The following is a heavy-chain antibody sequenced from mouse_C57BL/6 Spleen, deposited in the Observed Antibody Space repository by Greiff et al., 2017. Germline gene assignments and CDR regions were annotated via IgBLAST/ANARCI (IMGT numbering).Heavy chain of an antibody. Sequence: EVKLMESGEGLVKPGGSLKPSCAASGFTFSSYAMSWVRQTPEKRLEWVAYISSGGDYSYYADTVKGRFTISRDNARNTLYLQMSSLKSEDTAMYYCTRTVANYYAMDYWGQGTSVTVSS. J-gene: IGHJ4*01. V-gene: IGHV5-9-1*02. CDR2: ISSGGDYS. D-gene: IGHD1-1*01. CDR1: GFTFSSYA. CDR3: TRTVANYYAMDY.